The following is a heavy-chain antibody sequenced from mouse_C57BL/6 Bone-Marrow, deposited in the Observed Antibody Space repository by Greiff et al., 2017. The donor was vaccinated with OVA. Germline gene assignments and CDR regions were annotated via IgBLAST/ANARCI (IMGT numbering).Heavy chain of an antibody. D-gene: IGHD2-4*01. CDR1: GFSLTSYG. J-gene: IGHJ4*01. V-gene: IGHV2-6-1*01. CDR2: IWSDGST. Sequence: VKLVESGPGLVAPSLSLSITCTVSGFSLTSYGVHWVRQPPGKGLEWLVVIWSDGSTTYNSALKSRLSISKDNSKSQVFLKMNSLQTDDTAMYYCARQGLRQYYAMDYWGQGTSVTVSS. CDR3: ARQGLRQYYAMDY.